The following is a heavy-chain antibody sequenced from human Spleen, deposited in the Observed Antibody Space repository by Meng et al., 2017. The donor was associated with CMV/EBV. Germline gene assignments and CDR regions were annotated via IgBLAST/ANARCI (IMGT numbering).Heavy chain of an antibody. J-gene: IGHJ6*02. D-gene: IGHD2-2*01. CDR1: GFIFNSYD. V-gene: IGHV3-23*01. Sequence: GESLKISCAASGFIFNSYDMHWVRQAPGKGLEWISVISDSGGSTYYADSVKGRFTISRDNSKNTLYLQMNSLRAEDTAVYYCAKDVVPAAHYYYYGMDVWGQGTTVTVSS. CDR3: AKDVVPAAHYYYYGMDV. CDR2: ISDSGGST.